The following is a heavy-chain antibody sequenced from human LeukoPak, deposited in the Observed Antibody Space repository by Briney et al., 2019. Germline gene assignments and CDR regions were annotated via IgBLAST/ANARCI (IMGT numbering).Heavy chain of an antibody. CDR1: GFTLTELS. D-gene: IGHD1-26*01. V-gene: IGHV1-24*01. J-gene: IGHJ4*02. CDR2: FSPEDGKT. Sequence: ASVKVFCKVSGFTLTELSMQWVRQTPGKGLEWMGGFSPEDGKTIYAQNFQGRVTMTEDTSTDTAYIEVISLRSEDTAVYYCATVTSLRLLTRGSPLDYWGQGTLVTVSS. CDR3: ATVTSLRLLTRGSPLDY.